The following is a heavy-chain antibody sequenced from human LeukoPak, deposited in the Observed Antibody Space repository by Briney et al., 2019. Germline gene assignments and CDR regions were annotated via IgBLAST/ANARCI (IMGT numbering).Heavy chain of an antibody. D-gene: IGHD2-15*01. J-gene: IGHJ4*02. Sequence: SETLSLTCTVSGGSISSYYWSWIRQPPGKGLEWIGYIYYSGSTNYNPSLKSRVTISVDTSKNQFSLKLSSVTAADTAVYYCARFYCNGGSCYSDYWGQGTLVTVSS. CDR1: GGSISSYY. CDR2: IYYSGST. V-gene: IGHV4-59*01. CDR3: ARFYCNGGSCYSDY.